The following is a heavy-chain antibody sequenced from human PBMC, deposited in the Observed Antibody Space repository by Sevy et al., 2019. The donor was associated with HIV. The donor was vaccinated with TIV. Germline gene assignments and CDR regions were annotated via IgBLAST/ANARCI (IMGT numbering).Heavy chain of an antibody. Sequence: GGSLRLSCEGSGYTFSNYWMHWVRQAPGKGLEWVSRVKNDGSTAYADSVKGRFTISRDNAENTMSLQMNSLRVEDTALYYCVAANSWEDYWGQGTVVTVSS. D-gene: IGHD6-13*01. CDR2: VKNDGST. V-gene: IGHV3-74*01. CDR3: VAANSWEDY. CDR1: GYTFSNYW. J-gene: IGHJ4*02.